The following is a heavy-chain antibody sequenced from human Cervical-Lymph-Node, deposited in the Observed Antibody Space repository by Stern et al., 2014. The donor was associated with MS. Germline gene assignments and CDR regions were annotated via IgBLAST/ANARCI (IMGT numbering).Heavy chain of an antibody. J-gene: IGHJ4*02. V-gene: IGHV4-59*01. D-gene: IGHD5-12*01. CDR3: AGSFSGYDPVDY. CDR1: GDSISRYY. CDR2: IFYTGIT. Sequence: QVQLQESGPGLVKPSGTLSLTCTVSGDSISRYYWTWIRQPPGKGLEWIGYIFYTGITDYNPSLKSRVTMSILTSKNQFSLKLTSATAADTGVYYCAGSFSGYDPVDYWGLGTLVTVSS.